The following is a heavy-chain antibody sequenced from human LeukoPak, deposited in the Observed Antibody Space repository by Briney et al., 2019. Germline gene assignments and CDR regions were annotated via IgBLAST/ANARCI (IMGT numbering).Heavy chain of an antibody. CDR3: AKGDSFGSGSYFHY. CDR2: ISDSGGNT. CDR1: GFTFKNYA. V-gene: IGHV3-23*01. D-gene: IGHD3-10*01. Sequence: GGSLRLSCAASGFTFKNYAMNWVRQAPGKGLEWVSGISDSGGNTYYADSVKGRFTISRDNSKNTLFLQMSSLRVEDTAVYYCAKGDSFGSGSYFHYWGQGALVTVSS. J-gene: IGHJ4*02.